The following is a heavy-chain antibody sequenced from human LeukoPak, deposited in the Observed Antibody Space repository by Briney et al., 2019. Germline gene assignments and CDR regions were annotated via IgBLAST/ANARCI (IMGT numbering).Heavy chain of an antibody. J-gene: IGHJ4*02. CDR3: AKAPTGSSGYSTTFLDY. CDR2: ISWNSGSI. CDR1: GFTFDDYA. V-gene: IGHV3-9*01. Sequence: GRSLRLSCAAPGFTFDDYAMHWVRQAPGKGLEWVSGISWNSGSIGYADSVKGRFTISRDNAKNSLYLQMNSLSAEDTALYYCAKAPTGSSGYSTTFLDYWGQGTLVTVSS. D-gene: IGHD3-22*01.